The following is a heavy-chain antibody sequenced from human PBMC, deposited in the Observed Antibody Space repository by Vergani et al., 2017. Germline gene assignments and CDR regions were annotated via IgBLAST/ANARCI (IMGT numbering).Heavy chain of an antibody. CDR3: AKYLGDTTNGLPDS. Sequence: QVQLVESAGGVVQPGGSLRLSCAASGFTFSNFCMHWIRQAPGKGLEWLAYIGKDGINTRYRDAEKGRFTVSRDNSKDILYLQMDSLKREGTALYDCAKYLGDTTNGLPDSWGPGTLVIVSS. CDR2: IGKDGINT. D-gene: IGHD2-21*02. V-gene: IGHV3-30*02. J-gene: IGHJ4*02. CDR1: GFTFSNFC.